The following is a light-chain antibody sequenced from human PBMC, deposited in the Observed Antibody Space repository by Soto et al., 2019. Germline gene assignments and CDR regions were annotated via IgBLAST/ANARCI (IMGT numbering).Light chain of an antibody. V-gene: IGKV3-20*01. Sequence: EVVLTQSPGTLSLSPGEGATLSCRASQIVTGDYLAWYQQKPGQAPRLLIYDASSRATGIPDRFSGGGSGTDFTLTISRLEPEDFAVYYCQQFSSYPLTFGGGTKVDIK. CDR2: DAS. J-gene: IGKJ4*01. CDR3: QQFSSYPLT. CDR1: QIVTGDY.